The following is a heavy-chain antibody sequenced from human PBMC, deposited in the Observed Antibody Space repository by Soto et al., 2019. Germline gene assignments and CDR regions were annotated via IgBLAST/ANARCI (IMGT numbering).Heavy chain of an antibody. J-gene: IGHJ4*02. V-gene: IGHV3-74*01. CDR3: ATHLPNY. CDR2: INSDGSST. CDR1: GFTFNSYW. Sequence: EVQLVESGGGLVQPGGSLRLSSAASGFTFNSYWMHWVRQAPGKGLVWVSRINSDGSSTYYADSVKGRFTTSRDNAKNTLYLQMHSLGAEDTAVNYCATHLPNYWGQGTLVTVSS.